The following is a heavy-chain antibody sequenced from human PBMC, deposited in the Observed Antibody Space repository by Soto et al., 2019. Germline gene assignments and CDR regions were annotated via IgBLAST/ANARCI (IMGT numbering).Heavy chain of an antibody. CDR2: IIPIFDTI. CDR3: ARPRTVATTKGYDY. V-gene: IGHV1-69*01. D-gene: IGHD1-1*01. J-gene: IGHJ4*02. Sequence: QVHLVQSGAEVKKPGSSVKVSCQASGGTFSNFPIAWVRQAPGQGLEWMGAIIPIFDTIIYAQKFQGRVTITADESASTAYMELSSLTSADTALYYCARPRTVATTKGYDYWGQGTLVTVSS. CDR1: GGTFSNFP.